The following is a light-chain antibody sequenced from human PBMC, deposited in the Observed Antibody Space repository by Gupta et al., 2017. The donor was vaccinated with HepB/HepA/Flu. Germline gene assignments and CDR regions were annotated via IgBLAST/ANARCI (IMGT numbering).Light chain of an antibody. CDR1: KVGDKY. CDR3: PAWAHRTYVV. V-gene: IGLV3-1*01. Sequence: SSALTQPPSVSVSPGQPASITCSGDKVGDKYACWYQQKPGQYPLLVIYQVSKRPSGIPERFSGSKSGNTATLTISGTQAVDEADYYCPAWAHRTYVVFGGGTKLTVL. J-gene: IGLJ2*01. CDR2: QVS.